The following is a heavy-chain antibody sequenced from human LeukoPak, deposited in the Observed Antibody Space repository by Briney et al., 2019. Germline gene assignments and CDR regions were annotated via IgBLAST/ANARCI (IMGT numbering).Heavy chain of an antibody. CDR3: AMSSSWPVLFDY. V-gene: IGHV4-59*01. J-gene: IGHJ4*02. CDR2: MYDSGST. CDR1: GGPIRSYS. D-gene: IGHD6-13*01. Sequence: PSETLSLTCTVSGGPIRSYSWSWIRQPPGRGLEWIGYMYDSGSTNYNPSLKSRVTISVDTSKNQFPLKLHSVTAADTAVYFCAMSSSWPVLFDYWGQGTLVSVSS.